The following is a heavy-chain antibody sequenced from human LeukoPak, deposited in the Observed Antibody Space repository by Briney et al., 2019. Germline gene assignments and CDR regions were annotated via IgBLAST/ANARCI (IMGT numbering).Heavy chain of an antibody. J-gene: IGHJ5*02. V-gene: IGHV4-61*02. CDR1: GGSVRRGNYY. Sequence: SETLSLTCTVSGGSVRRGNYYWTWLRQPAGSGLEWIGRIYTSGTTDYNPSLRTRVTISVDASKNQFSLKLSSVTAADTAVYYCAREGGGDFLFDPWGQGTLVTVSS. CDR2: IYTSGTT. CDR3: AREGGGDFLFDP. D-gene: IGHD2-21*01.